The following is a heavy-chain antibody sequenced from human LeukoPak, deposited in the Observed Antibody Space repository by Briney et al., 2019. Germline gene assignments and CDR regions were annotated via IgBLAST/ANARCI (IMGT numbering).Heavy chain of an antibody. CDR3: ARGPLEWPIGFDP. V-gene: IGHV4-34*01. CDR2: INHSGST. CDR1: GGSFSGYY. J-gene: IGHJ5*02. Sequence: SETLSLTCAVDGGSFSGYYWSRIRQPPGKGLEWIGEINHSGSTNYNPSLKSRVTISVDTSKNQFSLKLSSVTAADTAVYYCARGPLEWPIGFDPWGQGTLVTVSS. D-gene: IGHD3-3*01.